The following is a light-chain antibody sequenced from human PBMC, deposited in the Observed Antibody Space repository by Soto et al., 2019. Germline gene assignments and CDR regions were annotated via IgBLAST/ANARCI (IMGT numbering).Light chain of an antibody. Sequence: EIVLTQSPGILSLSPGERATLSCRASQSVRSTYLAWYQQKPGQAPRLLIHGASSRATGIPDRFSGSGSGTDFTLTISRLEPEDFAVYYCQYYSNSLSFTFGQGTRLDIK. CDR2: GAS. CDR3: QYYSNSLSFT. CDR1: QSVRSTY. J-gene: IGKJ5*01. V-gene: IGKV3-20*01.